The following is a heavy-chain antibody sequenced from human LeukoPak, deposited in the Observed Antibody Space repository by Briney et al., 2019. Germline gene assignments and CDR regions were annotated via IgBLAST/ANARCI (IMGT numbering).Heavy chain of an antibody. D-gene: IGHD3-22*01. Sequence: SETLSLTCTVSGGSISSSSYYWGWIRQPPGKGLEWIGSIYYSGSTNYNPSLKSRVTISVDTSKNQFSLKLSSVTAADTAVYYCARDGRGYYDSSGHYPLFWGQGTLVTVSS. J-gene: IGHJ4*02. V-gene: IGHV4-39*07. CDR3: ARDGRGYYDSSGHYPLF. CDR2: IYYSGST. CDR1: GGSISSSSYY.